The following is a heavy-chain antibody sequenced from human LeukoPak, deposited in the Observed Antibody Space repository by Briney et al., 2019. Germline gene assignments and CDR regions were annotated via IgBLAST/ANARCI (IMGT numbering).Heavy chain of an antibody. CDR1: GGSFSGYY. CDR2: INHSGST. V-gene: IGHV4-34*01. D-gene: IGHD2-2*01. Sequence: SETLSFTCAVYGGSFSGYYWSWIRQPPGKGLEWIGEINHSGSTNYNPSLKSRVTISVDTSKNQFSLKLSSVTAADTAVYYCARYCSSTSCYGPWDAFDIWGQGTMVTVSS. CDR3: ARYCSSTSCYGPWDAFDI. J-gene: IGHJ3*02.